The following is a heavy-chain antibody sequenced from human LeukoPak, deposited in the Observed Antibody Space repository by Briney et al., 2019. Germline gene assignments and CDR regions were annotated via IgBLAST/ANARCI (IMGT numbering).Heavy chain of an antibody. CDR2: IGIAGDT. D-gene: IGHD6-25*01. CDR3: ARDGERGMDV. CDR1: GFNFTMND. J-gene: IGHJ6*02. V-gene: IGHV3-13*01. Sequence: GGSLRLPCAASGFNFTMNDMHWVRQVPGKGLEWVSAIGIAGDTFYRDSVKGRFTISRERAKNLLYLQMKSLRVGDTAVYYCARDGERGMDVWGQGTTVIVS.